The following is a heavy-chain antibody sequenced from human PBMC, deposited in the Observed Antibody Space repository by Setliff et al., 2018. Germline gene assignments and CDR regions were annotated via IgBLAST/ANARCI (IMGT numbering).Heavy chain of an antibody. CDR3: AIGGGYCDFFDCFPFDN. CDR1: GGSISSYY. D-gene: IGHD3-16*01. J-gene: IGHJ4*02. Sequence: SETLSLTCTVSGGSISSYYWSWIRQPPGKGLEWIGYIYNTERANYNPSLKSRVTISPDTSKNLFSLNLTSVTAADTALYYCAIGGGYCDFFDCFPFDNWGQGFLVTVSS. CDR2: IYNTERA. V-gene: IGHV4-59*03.